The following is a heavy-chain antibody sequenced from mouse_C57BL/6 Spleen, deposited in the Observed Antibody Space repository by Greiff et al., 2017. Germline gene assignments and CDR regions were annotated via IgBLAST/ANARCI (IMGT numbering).Heavy chain of an antibody. J-gene: IGHJ3*01. V-gene: IGHV1-53*01. CDR3: ARLKAYYSNYVAWFAY. CDR2: INPSNGGT. CDR1: GYTFTSYW. D-gene: IGHD2-5*01. Sequence: QVQLQQSGTELVKPGASVKLSCKASGYTFTSYWMHWVKQRPGQGLEWIGNINPSNGGTNYNEKFKSKATLTVDKSSSTAYMQLSSLTSEDSAVYYCARLKAYYSNYVAWFAYWGQGTLVTVSA.